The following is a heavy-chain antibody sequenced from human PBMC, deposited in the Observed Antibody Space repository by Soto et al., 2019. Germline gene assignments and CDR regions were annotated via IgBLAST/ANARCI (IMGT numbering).Heavy chain of an antibody. CDR2: INHSGST. CDR3: ARGLITMVRGVIKGPAGYSFDY. D-gene: IGHD3-10*01. CDR1: GGSFSGYY. V-gene: IGHV4-34*01. Sequence: SETVSLTCAVYGGSFSGYYWSWIRQPPGKGLEWIGEINHSGSTNYNPSLKSRVTISVDTSKNQFSLKLSSVTAADTAVYYCARGLITMVRGVIKGPAGYSFDYSGQGTLVTVSS. J-gene: IGHJ4*02.